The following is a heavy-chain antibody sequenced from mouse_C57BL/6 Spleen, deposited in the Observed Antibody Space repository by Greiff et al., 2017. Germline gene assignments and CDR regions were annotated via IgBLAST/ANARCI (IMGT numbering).Heavy chain of an antibody. V-gene: IGHV5-9-1*02. CDR2: ISSGGDYI. CDR3: TRYDYGSSTHWYFDV. D-gene: IGHD1-1*01. J-gene: IGHJ1*03. CDR1: GFTFSSYA. Sequence: EVHLVESGEGLVKPGGSLKLSCAASGFTFSSYAMSWVRQTPEKRLEWVAYISSGGDYIYYADTVKGRFTISRDNARNTLYLQMSSLKSEDTAMYYCTRYDYGSSTHWYFDVWGTGTTVTVSS.